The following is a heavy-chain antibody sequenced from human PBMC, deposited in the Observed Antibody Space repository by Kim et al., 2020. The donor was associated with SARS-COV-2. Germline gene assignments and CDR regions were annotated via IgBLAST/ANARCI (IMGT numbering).Heavy chain of an antibody. J-gene: IGHJ1*01. CDR3: ARADGVVYGGNSAVGTGYFQH. V-gene: IGHV4-31*03. CDR1: GGSISSGGYY. CDR2: IYYSGST. Sequence: SETLSLTCTVSGGSISSGGYYWSWIRQHPGKGLEWIGYIYYSGSTYYNPSLKSRVTISVDTSKNQFSLKLSSVTAADTAVYYCARADGVVYGGNSAVGTGYFQHWGQGTLVTVSS. D-gene: IGHD2-21*02.